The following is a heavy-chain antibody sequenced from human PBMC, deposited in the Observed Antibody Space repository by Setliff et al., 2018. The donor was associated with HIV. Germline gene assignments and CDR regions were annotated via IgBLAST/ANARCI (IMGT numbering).Heavy chain of an antibody. Sequence: SETLSLTCTVSGGSISSGGYYWSWIRQHPGKGLEWIGYIYYSGSTYYNPSLKSRVTISVGTSKNQFSLKLSSVTAADTAVYYCARDLVLSKYCSGGSCYSEGLDYWGQGTLVTVSS. J-gene: IGHJ4*02. CDR1: GGSISSGGYY. D-gene: IGHD2-15*01. CDR3: ARDLVLSKYCSGGSCYSEGLDY. V-gene: IGHV4-31*03. CDR2: IYYSGST.